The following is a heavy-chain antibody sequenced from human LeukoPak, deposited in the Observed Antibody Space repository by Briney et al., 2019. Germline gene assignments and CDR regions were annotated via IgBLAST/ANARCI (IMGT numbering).Heavy chain of an antibody. CDR1: GGTFSSYA. CDR2: IIPIFGTA. CDR3: ARDSTYYDILTGYYNRNPSDY. D-gene: IGHD3-9*01. Sequence: APVKVSCKASGGTFSSYAISWVRQAPGRGLEWMGGIIPIFGTANYAQKFQGRVTITADESTSTAYMELSSLRSEDTAVYYCARDSTYYDILTGYYNRNPSDYWGQGTLVTVSS. J-gene: IGHJ4*02. V-gene: IGHV1-69*13.